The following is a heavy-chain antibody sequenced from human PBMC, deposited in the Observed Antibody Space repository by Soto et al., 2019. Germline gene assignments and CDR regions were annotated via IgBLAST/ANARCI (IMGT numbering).Heavy chain of an antibody. Sequence: PSETLSLTCTVSGGSISSYYWSWIRQPPGKGLEWIGYIYYSGSTNYNPSLKSRVTISVDTSKNQFSLKLSSVTAADTAVYYCARDPKSGDSGYDFGAFDIWGLGTVVT. D-gene: IGHD5-12*01. CDR3: ARDPKSGDSGYDFGAFDI. J-gene: IGHJ3*02. CDR2: IYYSGST. CDR1: GGSISSYY. V-gene: IGHV4-59*01.